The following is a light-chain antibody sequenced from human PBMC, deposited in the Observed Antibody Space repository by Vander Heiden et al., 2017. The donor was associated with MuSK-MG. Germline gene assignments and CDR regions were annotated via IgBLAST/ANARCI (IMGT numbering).Light chain of an antibody. J-gene: IGKJ1*01. V-gene: IGKV1-39*01. CDR3: QQSDSCPQT. CDR2: AAS. CDR1: QSMSSY. Sequence: EIQVIQYPSSLSASVGDRVTITCRASQSMSSYLNLYQQKPGKAPKLLIYAASSLNSGVPSRFSGSGSGTDFTLTISSLQSEDFATYYCQQSDSCPQTFGQGTKVEIK.